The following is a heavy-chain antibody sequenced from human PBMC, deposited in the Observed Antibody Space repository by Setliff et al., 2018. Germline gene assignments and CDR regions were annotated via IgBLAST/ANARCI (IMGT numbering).Heavy chain of an antibody. Sequence: SETLSLTCTVSGGSISSYYWSWIRQPAGKGLEWIGHIYIGGTANYNPSLKSRVTMSIDTSKNQFSLKLNSVTAADMAVYYCAREQWLDPPGYYYMDVWAKGTTVTVSS. CDR2: IYIGGTA. D-gene: IGHD6-19*01. V-gene: IGHV4-4*07. J-gene: IGHJ6*03. CDR3: AREQWLDPPGYYYMDV. CDR1: GGSISSYY.